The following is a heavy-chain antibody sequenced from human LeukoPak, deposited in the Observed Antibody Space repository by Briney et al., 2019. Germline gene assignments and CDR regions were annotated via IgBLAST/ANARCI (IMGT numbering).Heavy chain of an antibody. CDR1: GCTFTSCD. Sequence: ASVKVSCKASGCTFTSCDINWVRQATGQGLEWMGWMNPNSGNTGYGQSFQGRITMTRDISIGTAYMELSNLTSEDTAIYNCTRGSSGRRDNWGQGTLVTVSA. V-gene: IGHV1-8*01. CDR2: MNPNSGNT. D-gene: IGHD6-19*01. J-gene: IGHJ4*02. CDR3: TRGSSGRRDN.